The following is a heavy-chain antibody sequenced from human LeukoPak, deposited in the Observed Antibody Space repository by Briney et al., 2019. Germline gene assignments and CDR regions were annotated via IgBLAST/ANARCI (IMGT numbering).Heavy chain of an antibody. CDR2: VCYSGRT. CDR1: GASVSSGTYY. J-gene: IGHJ2*01. Sequence: SETLSLTCGVSGASVSSGTYYWGWIRQPPGKGLEWIGNVCYSGRTYYNPSLKSRVTISVDTSKNQFSLNLSSVTAADTAVYYCARHYSPPGALYWYFDLWGRGTLVTVSS. CDR3: ARHYSPPGALYWYFDL. V-gene: IGHV4-39*01. D-gene: IGHD6-13*01.